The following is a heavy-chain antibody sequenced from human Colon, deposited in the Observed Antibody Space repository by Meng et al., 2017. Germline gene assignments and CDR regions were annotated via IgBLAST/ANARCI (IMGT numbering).Heavy chain of an antibody. Sequence: GESLKISCVVSDFTFSTSVFHWVRQAPGKGLEWVAGISHDEKGKHYVESMKGRVTVSRDNSRNTIFLQMDSLRVEDTAVYYCAREGHSSGYCGTFGLWGQGTLVTVSS. CDR2: ISHDEKGK. CDR1: DFTFSTSV. J-gene: IGHJ4*03. CDR3: AREGHSSGYCGTFGL. D-gene: IGHD5-12*01. V-gene: IGHV3-30*03.